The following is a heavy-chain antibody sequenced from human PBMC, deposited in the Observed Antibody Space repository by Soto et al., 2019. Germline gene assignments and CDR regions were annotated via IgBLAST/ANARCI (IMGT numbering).Heavy chain of an antibody. V-gene: IGHV3-21*01. CDR2: ISGVGDSM. CDR3: AREKYSRLSWDYLDL. D-gene: IGHD1-26*01. J-gene: IGHJ4*02. CDR1: LFTFRSHT. Sequence: PGGSLRLSCAASLFTFRSHTMTWVRQAPGKGLEWVSSISGVGDSMYYADSVKGRFTISRDNAKNSLYLQLNSLRAEDTGLYYCAREKYSRLSWDYLDLWGQGTPVTVSS.